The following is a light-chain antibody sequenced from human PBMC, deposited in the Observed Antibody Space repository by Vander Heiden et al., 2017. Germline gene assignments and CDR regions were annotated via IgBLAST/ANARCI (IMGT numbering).Light chain of an antibody. V-gene: IGLV1-36*01. CDR3: AAWDDSLNGRV. CDR1: SSNIGNNA. Sequence: QSVLTQPPSVSAAPRQRVTISCSGSSSNIGNNAVNLYQQLPGKAPKLLIYYDDLLPSGVSDRFSGSKSGTSASLAISGLQSEDEADYYCAAWDDSLNGRVFGGGTKLTVL. J-gene: IGLJ2*01. CDR2: YDD.